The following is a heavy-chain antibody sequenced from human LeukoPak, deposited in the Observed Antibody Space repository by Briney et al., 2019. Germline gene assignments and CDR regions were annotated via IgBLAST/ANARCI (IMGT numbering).Heavy chain of an antibody. CDR1: GPSISPYY. CDR3: ARGNNSPWDY. Sequence: SQTLSLPCTVSGPSISPYYWGWIPQPAGKVLELIGCIYNSGYTNYNPSLASRVTISLDTSKNGFCLKLRSVTAADRALYYCARGNNSPWDYWGQGGLVTVSS. V-gene: IGHV4-4*07. CDR2: IYNSGYT. D-gene: IGHD1-14*01. J-gene: IGHJ4*02.